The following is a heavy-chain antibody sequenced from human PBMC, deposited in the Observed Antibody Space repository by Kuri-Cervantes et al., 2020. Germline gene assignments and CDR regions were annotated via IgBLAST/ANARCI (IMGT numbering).Heavy chain of an antibody. V-gene: IGHV3-9*01. J-gene: IGHJ4*02. D-gene: IGHD6-13*01. CDR3: ARDRPLALPGYSSSWYY. CDR1: GFTFDDYA. CDR2: ISWNSGSI. Sequence: SLKISCAASGFTFDDYAMHWVRQAPGKGLEWVSGISWNSGSIGYADSVKGRFTISRDNAQNSLYLQMNSLRAEDTALYYCARDRPLALPGYSSSWYYWGQGTLVTVSS.